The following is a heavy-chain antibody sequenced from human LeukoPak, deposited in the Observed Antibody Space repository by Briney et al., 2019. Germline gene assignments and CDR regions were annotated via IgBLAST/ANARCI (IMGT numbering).Heavy chain of an antibody. Sequence: PSETLSLTCAVYGGSFSGYYWSWIRQPPGKGLEWIGEINHSGSTNYNPSLKSRVTISVDTSKNQFSLKLSSVTAADTAVYYCARGRIVVVPAASFYYYYYMDVWGKGTTVTVSS. D-gene: IGHD2-2*01. V-gene: IGHV4-34*01. J-gene: IGHJ6*03. CDR2: INHSGST. CDR1: GGSFSGYY. CDR3: ARGRIVVVPAASFYYYYYMDV.